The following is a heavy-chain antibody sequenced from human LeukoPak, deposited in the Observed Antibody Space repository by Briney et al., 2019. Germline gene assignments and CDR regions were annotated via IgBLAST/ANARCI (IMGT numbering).Heavy chain of an antibody. Sequence: GGSLRLSCAASGFTFSSYGMHWVRQAPGKGLEWVAVISYDGSYKYYADSVKGRFTISRDNSKNTPYLQMNSLRAEDTAVYYCAKVGDYGDYALDYWGQGPLVTVSS. CDR1: GFTFSSYG. D-gene: IGHD4-17*01. J-gene: IGHJ4*02. V-gene: IGHV3-30*18. CDR2: ISYDGSYK. CDR3: AKVGDYGDYALDY.